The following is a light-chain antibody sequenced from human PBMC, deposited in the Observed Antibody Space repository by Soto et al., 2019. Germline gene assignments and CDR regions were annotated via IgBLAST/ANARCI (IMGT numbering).Light chain of an antibody. CDR1: NIGSKS. J-gene: IGLJ2*01. Sequence: SYELTQPPSVSVAPGKTASITCGGNNIGSKSVHWYQQKPGQAPVLVIYYDSDRPSGIPERFSGSNAGNTATLTISRVEAGDEADYYCPVWDSSSDHLVFGGGTKLTVL. CDR2: YDS. CDR3: PVWDSSSDHLV. V-gene: IGLV3-21*04.